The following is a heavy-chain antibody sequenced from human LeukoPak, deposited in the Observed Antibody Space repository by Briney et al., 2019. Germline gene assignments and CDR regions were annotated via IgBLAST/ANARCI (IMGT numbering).Heavy chain of an antibody. CDR1: GVTFSSNY. J-gene: IGHJ6*02. CDR2: IYSGGST. D-gene: IGHD3-16*01. Sequence: GGSLRLSCAASGVTFSSNYMSWGRQAPGKGLEGVSVIYSGGSTYYSDSVTGRCTISRDSSKNTLYLQLNSLRAEDTAVYYCARGRGGLYGVDVWGQGTTVTVSS. V-gene: IGHV3-53*01. CDR3: ARGRGGLYGVDV.